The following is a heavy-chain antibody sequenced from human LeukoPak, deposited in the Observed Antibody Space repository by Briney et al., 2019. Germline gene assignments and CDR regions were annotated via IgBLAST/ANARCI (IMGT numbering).Heavy chain of an antibody. Sequence: SGTLSLTCAVYGGSFSGYYWSWIRQPPGKGLEWIGEINHSGSTNYNPSLKSRVTISVDTYKNQFSLKLSSVTAADTAVYYCARGPPLDPWGQGTLVTVSS. CDR2: INHSGST. J-gene: IGHJ5*02. V-gene: IGHV4-34*01. CDR1: GGSFSGYY. CDR3: ARGPPLDP.